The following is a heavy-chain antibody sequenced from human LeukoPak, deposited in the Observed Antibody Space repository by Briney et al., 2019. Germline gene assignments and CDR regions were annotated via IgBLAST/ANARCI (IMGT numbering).Heavy chain of an antibody. Sequence: ASAKVSCKASGYTFTSYGISWVRQAPGQGLEWMGWISAYNGNTNYAQKLQGRVTMTTDTSTSTAYMELRSLRSDDTAVYYCARDPATVTTKYYYYGMDVWGQGTTVTVSS. J-gene: IGHJ6*02. D-gene: IGHD4-11*01. V-gene: IGHV1-18*01. CDR2: ISAYNGNT. CDR1: GYTFTSYG. CDR3: ARDPATVTTKYYYYGMDV.